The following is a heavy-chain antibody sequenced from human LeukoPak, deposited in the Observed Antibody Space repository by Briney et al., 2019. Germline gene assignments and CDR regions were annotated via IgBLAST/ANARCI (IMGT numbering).Heavy chain of an antibody. J-gene: IGHJ4*02. CDR2: INPSGGST. CDR1: GYTFASYY. D-gene: IGHD3-10*01. V-gene: IGHV1-46*01. Sequence: ASVKVSCKASGYTFASYYMHWVRQAPGQGLEWMGIINPSGGSTSYAQKFQGRVTMTRDTSTTTVYMELSRLRSEDTAVYYCARDWIGYVDYWGQGTLVTVSS. CDR3: ARDWIGYVDY.